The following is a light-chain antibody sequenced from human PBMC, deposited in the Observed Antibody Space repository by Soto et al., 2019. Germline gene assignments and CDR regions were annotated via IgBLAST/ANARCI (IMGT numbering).Light chain of an antibody. CDR1: QSVTSNY. CDR3: QIYGSSPLIT. J-gene: IGKJ5*01. V-gene: IGKV3-20*01. Sequence: EIVLTQSPGTLSLSPGERATLSCRASQSVTSNYLAWYQQKPGQAPRLLIYVASTRAAGIPDRFSGSGSGTDFSLTISRLELEDFAVYYCQIYGSSPLITCGQGTRLEIK. CDR2: VAS.